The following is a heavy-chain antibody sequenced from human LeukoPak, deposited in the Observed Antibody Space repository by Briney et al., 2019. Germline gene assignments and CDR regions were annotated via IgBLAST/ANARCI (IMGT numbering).Heavy chain of an antibody. J-gene: IGHJ3*02. CDR1: GGTFSSYA. Sequence: SVKVSCKASGGTFSSYAISWVRQAPGQGLEWMGGIIPIFGTANYAQKFQGRVTITADKSTSTAYMELSSLRSEDTAVYYCARVLPRYYYDSSGPQDAFDIWGQGTMVTVSS. D-gene: IGHD3-22*01. V-gene: IGHV1-69*06. CDR2: IIPIFGTA. CDR3: ARVLPRYYYDSSGPQDAFDI.